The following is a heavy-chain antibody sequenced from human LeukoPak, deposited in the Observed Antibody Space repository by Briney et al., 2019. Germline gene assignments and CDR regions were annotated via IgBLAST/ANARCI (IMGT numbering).Heavy chain of an antibody. D-gene: IGHD2-8*01. CDR2: IYPGDSDT. V-gene: IGHV5-51*01. CDR3: ARLGEYCTNGVCYAPDFDY. Sequence: GESLKISCKGSGYSFTSYWIGWVRQMPGKGLEWRGIIYPGDSDTRYSPSFQGQVTISADKSISTAYLQWSSLKASDTAMYYCARLGEYCTNGVCYAPDFDYWGQGTLVTVSS. J-gene: IGHJ4*02. CDR1: GYSFTSYW.